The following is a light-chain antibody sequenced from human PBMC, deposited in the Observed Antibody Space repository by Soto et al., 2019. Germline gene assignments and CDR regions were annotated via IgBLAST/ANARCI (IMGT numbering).Light chain of an antibody. CDR2: ATS. CDR1: QGIAGW. Sequence: DIQMTQSPSSLYASVGETVTMTCRASQGIAGWLSGYQQRPGKAPKLLIFATSNLQGGVPSRFSGSGSGTDFTLTISSLQPEDFATYYCQHNGVFGPGTQVDIK. CDR3: QHNGV. V-gene: IGKV1-12*01. J-gene: IGKJ3*01.